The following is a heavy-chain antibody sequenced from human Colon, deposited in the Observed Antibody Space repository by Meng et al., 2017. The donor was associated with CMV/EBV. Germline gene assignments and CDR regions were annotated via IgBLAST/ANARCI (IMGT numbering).Heavy chain of an antibody. CDR2: IRYDGSNK. D-gene: IGHD3-3*01. V-gene: IGHV3-30*02. J-gene: IGHJ6*02. CDR1: GFTFSGFE. CDR3: AKDFTPRDFWSDNYSLNV. Sequence: GESLKISCVASGFTFSGFEMNWVRQAPGKGLEWVAFIRYDGSNKYYADSVKGRFTISRDTSKNTLYLQMNSLRAEDTAVYYCAKDFTPRDFWSDNYSLNVWGQGTTVTVSS.